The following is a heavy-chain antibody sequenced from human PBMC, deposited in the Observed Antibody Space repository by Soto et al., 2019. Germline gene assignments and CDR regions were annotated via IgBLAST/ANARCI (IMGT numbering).Heavy chain of an antibody. CDR3: AKDGYGYYFDY. Sequence: VRQAPGKGLEWVAVIWYDGSNKYYVDSVRGRFTISRDSAKNSMYLQMNSLRAEDTAVYYCAKDGYGYYFDYWGQGTLVTVSS. D-gene: IGHD5-12*01. V-gene: IGHV3-33*03. CDR2: IWYDGSNK. J-gene: IGHJ4*02.